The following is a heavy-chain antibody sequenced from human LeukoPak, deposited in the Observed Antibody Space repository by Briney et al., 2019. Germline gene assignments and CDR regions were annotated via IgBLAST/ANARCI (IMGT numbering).Heavy chain of an antibody. CDR1: GFTFSSYA. Sequence: GGSLRLSCAASGFTFSSYAMIWVRQAPGEGLEWVSTTSGSGGSSYYADSVKGRFTISRDNSKNTLYLQMNSLRADDTAVYYCAKAGYSYGIPFFDYWGQGTLVTVSS. D-gene: IGHD5-18*01. J-gene: IGHJ4*02. CDR3: AKAGYSYGIPFFDY. V-gene: IGHV3-23*01. CDR2: TSGSGGSS.